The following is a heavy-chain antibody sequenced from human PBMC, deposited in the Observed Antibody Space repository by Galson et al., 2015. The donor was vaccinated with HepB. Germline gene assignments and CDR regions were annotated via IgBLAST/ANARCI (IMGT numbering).Heavy chain of an antibody. D-gene: IGHD6-19*01. CDR3: ARDKEGRGWYHSYYGMDI. CDR1: GFTFSDYG. CDR2: IWYDGSNK. J-gene: IGHJ6*02. Sequence: SLRLSCAASGFTFSDYGIHWVRQAPGKGLEWVAVIWYDGSNKYYSDSVKGRFTISRDRFKNTVDLRMNSLRAEDTAVYYCARDKEGRGWYHSYYGMDIWGQGTTVTVSS. V-gene: IGHV3-33*01.